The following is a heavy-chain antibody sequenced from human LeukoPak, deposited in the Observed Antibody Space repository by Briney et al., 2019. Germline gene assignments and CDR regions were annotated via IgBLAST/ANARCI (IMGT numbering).Heavy chain of an antibody. V-gene: IGHV3-7*01. CDR1: GFTFSSYW. Sequence: RGGSLRLSCAASGFTFSSYWMSWVRHAPGKGLEWVANIKQDGSEKYYVDSVKGRFTISRDNAKNSLYLQMNSLRAEDTAVYYCARGAAARLYYFDYWGQGTLVTVSS. CDR3: ARGAAARLYYFDY. CDR2: IKQDGSEK. D-gene: IGHD6-13*01. J-gene: IGHJ4*02.